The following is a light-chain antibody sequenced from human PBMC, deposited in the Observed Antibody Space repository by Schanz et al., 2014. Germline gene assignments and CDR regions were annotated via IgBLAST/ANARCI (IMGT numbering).Light chain of an antibody. V-gene: IGLV1-51*01. Sequence: QSVLTQPPSVSAAPGQKVTISCSGSTSNIGSNYVSWYQQLPGTAPKLLIFDNNQRPSGIPDRFSGSKSGTSGTLDISGLQTGDEADYYCGTWDSSLSAVVFGGGTKLTVL. CDR3: GTWDSSLSAVV. CDR1: TSNIGSNY. CDR2: DNN. J-gene: IGLJ2*01.